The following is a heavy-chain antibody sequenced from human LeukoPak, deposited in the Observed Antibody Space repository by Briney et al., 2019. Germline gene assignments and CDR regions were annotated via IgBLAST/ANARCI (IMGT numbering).Heavy chain of an antibody. V-gene: IGHV3-21*01. J-gene: IGHJ4*02. CDR2: ISSSSSYI. D-gene: IGHD3-10*01. Sequence: TPGGSLRLSCAASGFTFSSYSMNWVRQAPGKGLEWVSSISSSSSYIYYADSVKGRFTISRDNAKNSLYLQMNSLRAEDTAVYYCARDAAVRGVFSSIYWGQGTLVTVSS. CDR1: GFTFSSYS. CDR3: ARDAAVRGVFSSIY.